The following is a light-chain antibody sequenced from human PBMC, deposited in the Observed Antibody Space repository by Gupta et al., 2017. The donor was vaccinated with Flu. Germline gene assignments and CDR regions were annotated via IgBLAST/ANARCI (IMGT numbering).Light chain of an antibody. CDR2: KDN. CDR3: QSVAITTTYV. J-gene: IGLJ3*02. V-gene: IGLV3-25*03. CDR1: ALPSQY. Sequence: SFELTQPPSVSVSPGQTARITCSGDALPSQYAYWYQQKPGQAPGLGIYKDNERPSGIPERVSGSTSGNIVTLHIIGVQAEDDADEYCQSVAITTTYVFGGGTRVTVL.